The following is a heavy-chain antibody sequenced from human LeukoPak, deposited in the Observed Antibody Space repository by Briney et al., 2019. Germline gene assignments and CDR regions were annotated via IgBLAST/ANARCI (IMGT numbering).Heavy chain of an antibody. V-gene: IGHV1-2*02. CDR3: ARDPPRLRAPSWFDP. CDR1: GYTFTGYY. CDR2: INPNSGGT. J-gene: IGHJ5*02. D-gene: IGHD5-12*01. Sequence: ASVKVSCKASGYTFTGYYMHWVRQAPGQGLEWMGWINPNSGGTNYAQKFQGRVTMTRDTSISTAYMELSRLRSDDTAVYYCARDPPRLRAPSWFDPWGQGTLVTVSS.